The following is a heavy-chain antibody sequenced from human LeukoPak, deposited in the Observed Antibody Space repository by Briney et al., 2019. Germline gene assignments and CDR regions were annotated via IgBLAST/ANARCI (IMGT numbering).Heavy chain of an antibody. CDR2: ISWNSGSI. CDR1: GFTFDDYA. J-gene: IGHJ4*02. Sequence: GGSLRLSCAASGFTFDDYAMHWVRQAPGKGLEWVSGISWNSGSIGYADSVKGRFTISRDNAKNSLYLQMNSLRTEDTAVYYCASTEYQRLGTDYWGQGTLVTVSS. V-gene: IGHV3-9*01. CDR3: ASTEYQRLGTDY. D-gene: IGHD2-2*01.